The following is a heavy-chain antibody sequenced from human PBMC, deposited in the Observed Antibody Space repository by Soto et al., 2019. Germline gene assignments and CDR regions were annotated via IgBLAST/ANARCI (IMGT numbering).Heavy chain of an antibody. J-gene: IGHJ5*02. Sequence: PSETLSLTCTVSGGSLNPYYWSWIRQPPGKGLEWIAYIYYSGTSYNPSLKSRVSISVDTSKNQFSLKLTSVTAADTAVYYCARDYYDSSDYTTNWFDPWGQGTLVTVSS. CDR3: ARDYYDSSDYTTNWFDP. V-gene: IGHV4-59*08. CDR2: IYYSGT. D-gene: IGHD3-22*01. CDR1: GGSLNPYY.